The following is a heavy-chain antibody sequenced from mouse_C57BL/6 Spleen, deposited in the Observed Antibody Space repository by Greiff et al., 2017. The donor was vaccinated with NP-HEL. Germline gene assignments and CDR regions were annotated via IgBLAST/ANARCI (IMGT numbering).Heavy chain of an antibody. Sequence: EVMLVESGGGLVKPGGSLKLSCAASGFTFSDYGMHWVRQAPEKGLEWVAYISSGSSTIYYADTVKGRFTISRDNAKNTLFLQMTSLRSEDTAMYYCARPATAQASWFAYWGQGTLVTVSA. CDR3: ARPATAQASWFAY. CDR2: ISSGSSTI. CDR1: GFTFSDYG. D-gene: IGHD3-2*02. J-gene: IGHJ3*01. V-gene: IGHV5-17*01.